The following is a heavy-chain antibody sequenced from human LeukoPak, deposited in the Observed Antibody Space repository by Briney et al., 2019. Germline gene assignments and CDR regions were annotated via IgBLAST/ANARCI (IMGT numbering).Heavy chain of an antibody. Sequence: GESLKISCKGSGYSFPSYWIGWVRQMPGQGLEWMGIIYPGDSVTRYSPSFQRQVTISADKSIRTAYVQWSSLKASDTAIYYCARPILTGDTDYWGQGTLVTVSS. CDR1: GYSFPSYW. D-gene: IGHD3-9*01. V-gene: IGHV5-51*01. CDR3: ARPILTGDTDY. CDR2: IYPGDSVT. J-gene: IGHJ4*02.